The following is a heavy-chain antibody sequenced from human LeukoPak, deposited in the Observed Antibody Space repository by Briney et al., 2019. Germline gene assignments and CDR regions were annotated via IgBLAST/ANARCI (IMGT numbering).Heavy chain of an antibody. V-gene: IGHV3-23*01. J-gene: IGHJ3*02. CDR2: IGITSEYI. D-gene: IGHD4-17*01. Sequence: GGSLRLSCAASGFTITAYAMSWVRQSPGKGLEWVSGIGITSEYIHYADSVKGRFTISRDNSKNTVYLEMSSLRAEDAAVYYCAKDPNGDYVGAFDTWGQGTMVIVSS. CDR1: GFTITAYA. CDR3: AKDPNGDYVGAFDT.